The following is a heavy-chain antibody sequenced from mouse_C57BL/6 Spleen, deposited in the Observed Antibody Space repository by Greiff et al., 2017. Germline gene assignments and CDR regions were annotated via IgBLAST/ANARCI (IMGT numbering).Heavy chain of an antibody. D-gene: IGHD1-1*01. J-gene: IGHJ3*01. V-gene: IGHV1-55*01. CDR1: GYTFTSYW. Sequence: VQLQQPGAELVKPGASVKMSCKASGYTFTSYWITWVKQRPGQGLEWMGDIYPGSGSTNYNEKFKSKATLTVDTSSSTAYMQLSSLTSEDSAVYYCARGGSHYGSSYPPVLAYWGQGTLVTVSA. CDR2: IYPGSGST. CDR3: ARGGSHYGSSYPPVLAY.